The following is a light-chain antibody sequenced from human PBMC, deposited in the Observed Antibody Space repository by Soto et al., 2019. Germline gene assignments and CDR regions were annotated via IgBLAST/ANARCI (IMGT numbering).Light chain of an antibody. CDR2: DAS. Sequence: EFVLTQSPGTLSLSPGERATLSCRAIQTVRNNYLAWYQQKPGQAPRLLIYDASSRATGIPDRFSGSGSATDFTLTISRLEPEDSAVYYCQHYDSSPPYTFGQGTRLEIK. J-gene: IGKJ5*01. CDR1: QTVRNNY. V-gene: IGKV3-20*01. CDR3: QHYDSSPPYT.